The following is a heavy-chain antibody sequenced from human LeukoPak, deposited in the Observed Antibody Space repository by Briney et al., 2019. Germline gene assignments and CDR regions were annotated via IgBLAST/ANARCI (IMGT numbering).Heavy chain of an antibody. CDR3: ARDLLGDYVWGTQS. V-gene: IGHV3-66*01. CDR2: IYSGGST. J-gene: IGHJ4*02. CDR1: GFTFSSNY. D-gene: IGHD3-16*01. Sequence: GGSLRLSCAASGFTFSSNYMSWVRQAPGKGLEWVSVIYSGGSTYYADSVKGRFTISRDNSKNTLYLQMNSLRAEDTAVYYCARDLLGDYVWGTQSWGQGTLVTVSS.